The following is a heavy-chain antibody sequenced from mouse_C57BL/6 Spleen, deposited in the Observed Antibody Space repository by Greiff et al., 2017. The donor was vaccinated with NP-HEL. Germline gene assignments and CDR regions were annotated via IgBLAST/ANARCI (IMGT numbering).Heavy chain of an antibody. CDR1: GYTFTSYW. CDR2: IHPNSGST. J-gene: IGHJ2*01. Sequence: QVQLKQPGAELVKPGASVKLSCKASGYTFTSYWMHWVKQRPGQGLEWIGMIHPNSGSTNYNEKFKSKATLTVDKSSSTAYMQLSSLTSEDSAVYDCARGATVDYFDYWGQGTTLTVSS. CDR3: ARGATVDYFDY. D-gene: IGHD1-1*01. V-gene: IGHV1-64*01.